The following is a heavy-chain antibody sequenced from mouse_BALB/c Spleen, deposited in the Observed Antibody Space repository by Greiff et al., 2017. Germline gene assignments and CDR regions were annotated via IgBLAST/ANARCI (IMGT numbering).Heavy chain of an antibody. CDR2: INPSNGGT. D-gene: IGHD2-2*01. V-gene: IGHV1S81*02. Sequence: VQLQQSGAELVKPGASVKLSCKASGYTFTSYYMYWVKQRPGQGLEWIGEINPSNGGTNFNEKFKSKATLTVDKSSSTAYMQLSSLTSEDSAVYYCTRDGYDGWFAYWGQGTLVTVSA. CDR1: GYTFTSYY. J-gene: IGHJ3*01. CDR3: TRDGYDGWFAY.